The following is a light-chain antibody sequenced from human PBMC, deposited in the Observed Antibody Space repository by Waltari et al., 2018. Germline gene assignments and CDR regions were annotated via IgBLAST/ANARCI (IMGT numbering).Light chain of an antibody. CDR1: SPNIESNP. Sequence: QPVVTQPPSASGTPGQRVTIPCSGISPNIESNPVNWYQQPPGRAPRLLIYSNNHRPSGVPDRFSASSSGRSASLAISGIQSGDEGNYYCASWDYSQNGVVYGGGTKLTVL. CDR3: ASWDYSQNGVV. J-gene: IGLJ2*01. V-gene: IGLV1-44*01. CDR2: SNN.